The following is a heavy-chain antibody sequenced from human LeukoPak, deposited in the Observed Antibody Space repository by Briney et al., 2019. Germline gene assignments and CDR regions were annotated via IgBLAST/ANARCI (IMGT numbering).Heavy chain of an antibody. CDR3: ARASDGWSIDY. J-gene: IGHJ4*02. Sequence: GGSLRLSCAASGFTFTSHWTHWVRQAPGKGLLWVSYITYDGSSTIYADSVKGRFAISRDNAKNTVHLQMNSLRVEDTAIYYCARASDGWSIDYWGQGTLVTVSS. CDR1: GFTFTSHW. CDR2: ITYDGSST. V-gene: IGHV3-74*01. D-gene: IGHD5-24*01.